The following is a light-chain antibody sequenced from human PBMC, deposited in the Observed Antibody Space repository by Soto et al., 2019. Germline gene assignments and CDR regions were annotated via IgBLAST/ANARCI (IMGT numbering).Light chain of an antibody. Sequence: DIQMTQSPSTLSASVGDRVTITCRASQAIASWLAWYQQRPGKAPELLIYDVSRLESEVPSRFSSSGSGTEFTLIISSLRADDFAHYYCQQYDGCSYTFGQRTKL. CDR1: QAIASW. CDR3: QQYDGCSYT. V-gene: IGKV1-5*01. CDR2: DVS. J-gene: IGKJ2*01.